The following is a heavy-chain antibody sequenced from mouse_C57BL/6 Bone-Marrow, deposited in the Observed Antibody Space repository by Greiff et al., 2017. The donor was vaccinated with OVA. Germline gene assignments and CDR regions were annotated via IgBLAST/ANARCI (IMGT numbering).Heavy chain of an antibody. Sequence: QVQLQQPGAELVKPGASVKMSCKASGYTFTSYWITWVKPRPGQGLEWIGDIYPGSGSTNYNEKFKSQATLTVDTSSSTAYMQLSSLTSEDAAVYYCARLGYDGYYVGAYWGQGTLVTVSA. J-gene: IGHJ3*01. D-gene: IGHD2-3*01. CDR2: IYPGSGST. CDR3: ARLGYDGYYVGAY. CDR1: GYTFTSYW. V-gene: IGHV1-55*01.